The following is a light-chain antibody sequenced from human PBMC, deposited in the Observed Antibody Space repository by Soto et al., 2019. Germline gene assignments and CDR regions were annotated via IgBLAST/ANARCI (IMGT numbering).Light chain of an antibody. V-gene: IGLV2-8*01. J-gene: IGLJ3*02. CDR1: SGDVGGYNY. Sequence: QSAPTQPPSASGSPGQSVTISCTGTSGDVGGYNYVSWHQKHPGKVPKVIIFEVSKRPSGVPDRFSGSKSGNTASLTVSGLQPEDEADYYCSSYAGGNRLVFGGGTKLTVL. CDR2: EVS. CDR3: SSYAGGNRLV.